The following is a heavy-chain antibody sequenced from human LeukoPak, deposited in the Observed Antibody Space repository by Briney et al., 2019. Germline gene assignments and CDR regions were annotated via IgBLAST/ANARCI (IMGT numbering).Heavy chain of an antibody. CDR2: IKQDGSEK. D-gene: IGHD3-22*01. CDR3: ARPLYESSGYYYS. J-gene: IGHJ5*02. CDR1: GFTFSSYW. Sequence: GGSLRLSCAASGFTFSSYWMSWVRQAPGKGLEWVANIKQDGSEKYYVDSVKGRFTISRDNAKNTLYLQMNSLRVEDTAVYYCARPLYESSGYYYSWGQGTLVTISS. V-gene: IGHV3-7*01.